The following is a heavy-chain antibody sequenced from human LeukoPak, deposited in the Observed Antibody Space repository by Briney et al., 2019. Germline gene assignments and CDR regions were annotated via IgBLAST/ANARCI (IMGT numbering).Heavy chain of an antibody. V-gene: IGHV3-9*01. D-gene: IGHD6-13*01. J-gene: IGHJ4*02. CDR1: GFTFDDYA. CDR2: ISWNSGSI. CDR3: AKDKAAAGLYYFDY. Sequence: GRSLRLSCAASGFTFDDYAMHWVRQAPGKGLEWVSGISWNSGSIGYADSVKGRFTISRDNAKNSLYLQMNSLRAEDTALYYRAKDKAAAGLYYFDYWGQGTLVTVSS.